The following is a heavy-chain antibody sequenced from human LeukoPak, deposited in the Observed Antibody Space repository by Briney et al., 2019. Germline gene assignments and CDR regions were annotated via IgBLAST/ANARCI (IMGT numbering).Heavy chain of an antibody. CDR2: INSDGSST. J-gene: IGHJ4*02. V-gene: IGHV3-74*01. Sequence: PGGSLRLSCAASGFAFTNAWMNWVRQAPGKGLVWVSRINSDGSSTSYADSVKGRFTISRDNAKNTLYLQMNSLRAEDTAVYYCARDVGAPWAHDYWGQGTLVTVSS. CDR1: GFAFTNAW. D-gene: IGHD1-26*01. CDR3: ARDVGAPWAHDY.